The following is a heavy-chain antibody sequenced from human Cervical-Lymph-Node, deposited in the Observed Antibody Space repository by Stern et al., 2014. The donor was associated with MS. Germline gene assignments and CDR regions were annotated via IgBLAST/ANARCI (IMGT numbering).Heavy chain of an antibody. CDR2: IYYSVRT. D-gene: IGHD2/OR15-2a*01. CDR3: ARNALDTYPSFFDY. J-gene: IGHJ4*02. V-gene: IGHV4-39*01. CDR1: GASISSRGYY. Sequence: QLQLQESGPGLVKPSETLSLTCTVPGASISSRGYYWGWIRQPPGKGLEWIGSIYYSVRTYYNPSLKSRVTIPGNTSKTQFPLKLSSVTAADTAVYFCARNALDTYPSFFDYWGQGTLVTVSS.